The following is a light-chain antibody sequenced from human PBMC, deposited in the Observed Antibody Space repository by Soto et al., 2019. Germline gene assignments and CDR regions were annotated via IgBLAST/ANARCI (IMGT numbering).Light chain of an antibody. CDR2: LGS. J-gene: IGKJ1*01. CDR1: QSVSSRY. Sequence: EMVLTQSPGTLSLSPGEGSTISCRASQSVSSRYLAWYLQKPGQSPQLLIYLGSSRASGVPDRFSGSGSGTDFILRISRVEAEDVGVYYCMQTLQTPTFGQGTKVDI. V-gene: IGKV2-28*01. CDR3: MQTLQTPT.